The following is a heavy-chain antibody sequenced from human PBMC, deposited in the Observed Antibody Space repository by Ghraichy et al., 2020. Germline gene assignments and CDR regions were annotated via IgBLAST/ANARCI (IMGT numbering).Heavy chain of an antibody. CDR3: ARDRSTSGDQFYFDY. CDR1: GFTFSSFA. D-gene: IGHD3-3*01. V-gene: IGHV3-30*07. CDR2: ISYDGNTQ. J-gene: IGHJ4*02. Sequence: SLRLSCAASGFTFSSFALNWVRQAPGKGLEWVAVISYDGNTQYYADSVKGRFTISRDNSKNTLFLQMNSLRPEDTAVYFCARDRSTSGDQFYFDYWGQGTLVSVSS.